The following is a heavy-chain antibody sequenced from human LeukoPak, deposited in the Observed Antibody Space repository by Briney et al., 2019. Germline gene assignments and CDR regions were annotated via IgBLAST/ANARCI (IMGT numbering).Heavy chain of an antibody. Sequence: GASVKVSCKVSGYTLTELSMHWVRQAPGKGLEWMGGFDPEDGETIYAQKFQGRVTMTTDTSTSTAYMELKSLRSDDTAVYYCARDPLSSTTSQNWFDPWGQGTLVTVSS. J-gene: IGHJ5*02. CDR2: FDPEDGET. D-gene: IGHD2-2*01. CDR1: GYTLTELS. CDR3: ARDPLSSTTSQNWFDP. V-gene: IGHV1-24*01.